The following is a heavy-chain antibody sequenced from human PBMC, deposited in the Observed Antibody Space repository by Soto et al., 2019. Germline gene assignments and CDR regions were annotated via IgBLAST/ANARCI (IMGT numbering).Heavy chain of an antibody. CDR2: IYSDGST. CDR1: GFNVNSDY. CDR3: ARDPGLRNGMSA. Sequence: EVQVVESGGDLVQPGGSLRLFCAASGFNVNSDYMNWVRQAPGKGLEWVSVIYSDGSTYYADSVKGRFSISRDNSKNMLNLEMSSLRAEDTAVYYCARDPGLRNGMSAWGQGTTVTVSS. J-gene: IGHJ6*02. V-gene: IGHV3-66*01.